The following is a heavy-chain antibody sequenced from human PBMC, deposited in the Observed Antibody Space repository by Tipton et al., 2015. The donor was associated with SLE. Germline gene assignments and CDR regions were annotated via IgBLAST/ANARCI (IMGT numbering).Heavy chain of an antibody. D-gene: IGHD3-9*01. CDR1: GGSISSGSYY. J-gene: IGHJ4*02. V-gene: IGHV4-61*09. CDR3: AMRQSIDY. CDR2: ISTSGST. Sequence: TLSLTCTVSGGSISSGSYYWSWIRQPAGKGLEWIGYISTSGSTNYNPSLKSRVTISVDTSKNQFSLKLSSVTAADTAVYYCAMRQSIDYWGQGTLVTVSS.